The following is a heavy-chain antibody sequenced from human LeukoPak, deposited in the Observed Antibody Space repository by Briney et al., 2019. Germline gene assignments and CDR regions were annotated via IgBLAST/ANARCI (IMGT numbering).Heavy chain of an antibody. J-gene: IGHJ3*01. CDR1: GGSITSGSYY. Sequence: PSETLSLTCSVSGGSITSGSYYWSWIRQPAGKGLEWIGRVYTSGSTKFNPSLKSRLSLSVDTSRNQFSLNLNSVTAADTAVYYCARGVYNWNIDVFDFWGQGTMVTVSS. D-gene: IGHD1/OR15-1a*01. V-gene: IGHV4-61*02. CDR2: VYTSGST. CDR3: ARGVYNWNIDVFDF.